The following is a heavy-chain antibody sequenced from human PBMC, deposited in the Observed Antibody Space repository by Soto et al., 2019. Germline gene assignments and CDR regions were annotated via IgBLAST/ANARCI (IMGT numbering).Heavy chain of an antibody. D-gene: IGHD3-10*01. V-gene: IGHV1-3*01. CDR2: INAGNGNT. J-gene: IGHJ4*02. Sequence: QVKLVQSGAEVKKPGASVKVSCKASGYTFTSYAMHWVRQAPGQRLEWMGWINAGNGNTKYSQKFQGRVTITRDTSASTAYMELSSLRSDDTAVYYCARDRFYGSGSYYLPLGYWGQGTLVTVSS. CDR3: ARDRFYGSGSYYLPLGY. CDR1: GYTFTSYA.